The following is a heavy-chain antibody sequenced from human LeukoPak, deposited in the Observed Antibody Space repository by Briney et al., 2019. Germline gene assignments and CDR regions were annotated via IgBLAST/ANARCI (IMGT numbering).Heavy chain of an antibody. CDR3: ARQLYSSGSYYAPMDV. CDR2: IYTSGST. J-gene: IGHJ6*03. CDR1: GGSISSSSYY. D-gene: IGHD3-10*01. V-gene: IGHV4-39*01. Sequence: SETLSLTCTVSGGSISSSSYYWGWIRQPPGKGLEWIGRIYTSGSTNYNPSLKSRVTISVDTSKNQFSLKLSSVTATDTAVYYCARQLYSSGSYYAPMDVWGKGTTVTISS.